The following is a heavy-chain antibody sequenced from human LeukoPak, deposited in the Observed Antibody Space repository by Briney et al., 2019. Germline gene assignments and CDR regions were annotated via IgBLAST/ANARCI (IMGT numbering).Heavy chain of an antibody. J-gene: IGHJ6*02. D-gene: IGHD4-17*01. CDR2: INPNSGGT. Sequence: ASVKVSCKASGYTFTGYYMHWVRQAPGQGLEWMGWINPNSGGTNYAQKFQGWVTMTRDTSISTAYMELSRLRSDDTAVYYCATSPYPTTEDYYYGMDVWGQGTTVTVSS. CDR3: ATSPYPTTEDYYYGMDV. V-gene: IGHV1-2*04. CDR1: GYTFTGYY.